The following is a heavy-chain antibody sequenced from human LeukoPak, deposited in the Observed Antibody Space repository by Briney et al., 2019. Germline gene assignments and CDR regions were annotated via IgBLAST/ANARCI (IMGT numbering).Heavy chain of an antibody. CDR2: IIPIFGTA. V-gene: IGHV1-69*13. D-gene: IGHD3-22*01. J-gene: IGHJ4*02. CDR3: ARSSGYYYHYFDY. Sequence: SVKVSCKASRYTFSNYDINWVRQAPGQGLEWMGGIIPIFGTANYAQKFQGRVTITADESTSTAYMELSSLRSEDTAVYYCARSSGYYYHYFDYWGQGTLVTVSS. CDR1: RYTFSNYD.